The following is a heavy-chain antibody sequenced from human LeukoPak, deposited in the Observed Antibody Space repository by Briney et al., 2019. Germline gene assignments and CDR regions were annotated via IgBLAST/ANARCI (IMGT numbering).Heavy chain of an antibody. CDR1: GGSISSSSYY. Sequence: SETLSLTCTVSGGSISSSSYYWGWIRQPPGEGLEWIGSIYYSGSTYYNPSLKSRVTISVDASKNQFSLKLSSVTAADTAVYYCARGGGLRYFDWLLDYWGQGTLVTVSS. V-gene: IGHV4-39*07. D-gene: IGHD3-9*01. CDR3: ARGGGLRYFDWLLDY. CDR2: IYYSGST. J-gene: IGHJ4*02.